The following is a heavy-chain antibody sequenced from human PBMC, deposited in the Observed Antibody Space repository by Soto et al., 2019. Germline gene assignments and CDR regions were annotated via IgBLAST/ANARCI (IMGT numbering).Heavy chain of an antibody. V-gene: IGHV3-64*01. Sequence: PGGSLRLSCAASGFTLSSYAMHWVRQAPGKGLEYVSAISSNGGSTYYANSVKGRFTISRDNSKNTLYLQMGSLRAEDMAVYYCARAGPTVLRFFYAFDIWGQGTMVTVSS. D-gene: IGHD3-3*01. CDR1: GFTLSSYA. CDR3: ARAGPTVLRFFYAFDI. J-gene: IGHJ3*02. CDR2: ISSNGGST.